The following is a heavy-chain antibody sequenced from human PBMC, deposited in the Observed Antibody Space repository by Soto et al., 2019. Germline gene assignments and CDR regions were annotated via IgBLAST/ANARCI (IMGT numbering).Heavy chain of an antibody. J-gene: IGHJ5*02. CDR1: GFSLTTSGVG. CDR2: INWDDER. CDR3: AHKGRMDWFDP. V-gene: IGHV2-5*02. Sequence: QITLKESGPTLVKPTQTVTLTCDFSGFSLTTSGVGVGWIRQPPGKDLEWLALINWDDERRYSPSLKSRLTITKDTSKNHVVLTMTNMAPVDTATYYCAHKGRMDWFDPWGQGTLVTVSS. D-gene: IGHD2-8*01.